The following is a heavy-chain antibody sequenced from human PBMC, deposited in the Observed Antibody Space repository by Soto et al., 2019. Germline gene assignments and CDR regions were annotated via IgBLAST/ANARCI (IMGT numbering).Heavy chain of an antibody. CDR3: AKGWFRSSDY. J-gene: IGHJ4*02. D-gene: IGHD1-26*01. V-gene: IGHV3-30*18. CDR1: GSSFISSG. CDR2: LSYDGNFA. Sequence: QMQLVESGGAVVQPGMSLRVSCAASGSSFISSGMHWVRQARDKGLEWVASLSYDGNFAHYADSVKGRLTISRDNTRKTLYLDMKSVRPDVSAVYYCAKGWFRSSDYWGQGTLVTVSS.